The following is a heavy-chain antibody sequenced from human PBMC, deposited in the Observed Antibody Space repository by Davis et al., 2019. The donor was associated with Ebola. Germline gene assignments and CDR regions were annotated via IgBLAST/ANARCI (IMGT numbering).Heavy chain of an antibody. Sequence: PGGSLRLSCAASGFTFGGYDMNWVRQAPGKGLEWVSSITSSTTYIYYADSLRGRFTISRDNAKKSLFLQMDSLRAEDTAVYYCARGPRSHFDFWGQGTLVTVSS. CDR2: ITSSTTYI. V-gene: IGHV3-21*01. CDR1: GFTFGGYD. J-gene: IGHJ4*02. D-gene: IGHD2-15*01. CDR3: ARGPRSHFDF.